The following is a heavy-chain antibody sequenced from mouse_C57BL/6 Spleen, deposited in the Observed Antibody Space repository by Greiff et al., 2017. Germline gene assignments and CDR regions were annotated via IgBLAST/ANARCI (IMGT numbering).Heavy chain of an antibody. V-gene: IGHV1-82*01. CDR3: ARGVYYDGYFDY. Sequence: VQLQQSGPELVKPGASVKISCKASGYAFSSSWMNWVKQRPGKGIEWIGRIYPGVGDTNYNGKFKGKATLTAHKSSSTAYMQHSSLTSDDSAVYFCARGVYYDGYFDYWGQGTTLTVSS. CDR2: IYPGVGDT. CDR1: GYAFSSSW. J-gene: IGHJ2*01. D-gene: IGHD2-3*01.